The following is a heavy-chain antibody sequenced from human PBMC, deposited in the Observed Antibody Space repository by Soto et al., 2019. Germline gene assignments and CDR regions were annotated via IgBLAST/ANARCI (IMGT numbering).Heavy chain of an antibody. CDR3: ARDMLLWFGELGGYFDL. CDR2: ISAYNGNT. D-gene: IGHD3-10*01. CDR1: GYTFTSYV. Sequence: ASVNVSCQASGYTFTSYVISWVRQAPGQGLEWMGWISAYNGNTNYAQKLQGRVTMTTDTSTSTAYMELRSLRSDDTAVYYCARDMLLWFGELGGYFDLWGRGTLVTVSS. J-gene: IGHJ2*01. V-gene: IGHV1-18*04.